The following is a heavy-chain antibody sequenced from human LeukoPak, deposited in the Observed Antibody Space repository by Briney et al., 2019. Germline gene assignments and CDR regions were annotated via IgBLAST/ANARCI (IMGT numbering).Heavy chain of an antibody. CDR1: GFTFSGSA. J-gene: IGHJ6*02. V-gene: IGHV3-73*01. CDR3: TRSGGYGYYYGMDV. CDR2: IRNKANRYAT. D-gene: IGHD3-16*01. Sequence: PGGCLRLSCAASGFTFSGSAMDSVRQASGKGLEWVGRIRNKANRYATAYAASVKGRFTISRDDSKNTAYLQMNSLKTEDTAVYYCTRSGGYGYYYGMDVWGQGTTVTVSS.